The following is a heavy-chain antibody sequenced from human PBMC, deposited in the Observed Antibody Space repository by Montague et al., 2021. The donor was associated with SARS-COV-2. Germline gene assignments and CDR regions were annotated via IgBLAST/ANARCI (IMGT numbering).Heavy chain of an antibody. CDR3: ARVEFDGGYDSVPLDV. Sequence: TLSLTCTVSGGSISSGGYYWSWIRQPPGKGLEWIGYIDYSGSTYYNPSVESRVTISVDTSKNQFSLKLSSVTAADTAVYYCARVEFDGGYDSVPLDVWGQGTTVTVSS. CDR1: GGSISSGGYY. J-gene: IGHJ6*02. CDR2: IDYSGST. D-gene: IGHD5-12*01. V-gene: IGHV4-31*03.